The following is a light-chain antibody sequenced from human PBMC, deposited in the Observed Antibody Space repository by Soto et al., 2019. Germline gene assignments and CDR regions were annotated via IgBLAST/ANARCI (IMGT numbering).Light chain of an antibody. CDR3: QKYNDAPRT. Sequence: DIQMTQSPSSLSASAGDRVTITCRASQGISNYLAWYQQKPGKVPKLLIYAASTLQSVVPSRFSGSGSGTDFPLTINSLQPEDVATYYCQKYNDAPRTFGGGTKVEIK. J-gene: IGKJ4*01. CDR1: QGISNY. CDR2: AAS. V-gene: IGKV1-27*01.